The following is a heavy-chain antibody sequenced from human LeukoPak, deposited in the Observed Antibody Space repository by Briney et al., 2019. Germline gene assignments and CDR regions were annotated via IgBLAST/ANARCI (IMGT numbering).Heavy chain of an antibody. V-gene: IGHV4-39*01. Sequence: SETLSLTCTVSGGSISSSSYYWGWIRQPPGKGLEWIGSIYYSGSTYYNPSLKSRVTISVDTSKNQSSLKLSSVTAADTAVYYCVAGTAMVMEWFDPWGQGTLVTVSS. CDR1: GGSISSSSYY. CDR3: VAGTAMVMEWFDP. D-gene: IGHD5-18*01. J-gene: IGHJ5*02. CDR2: IYYSGST.